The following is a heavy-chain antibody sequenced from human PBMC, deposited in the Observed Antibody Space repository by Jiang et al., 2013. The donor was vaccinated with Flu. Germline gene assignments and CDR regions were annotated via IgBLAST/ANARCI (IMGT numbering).Heavy chain of an antibody. CDR3: ARDSTYNWNYPTIRYYYYYMDV. D-gene: IGHD1-7*01. CDR1: GGTFSSYA. CDR2: IIPIFGTA. J-gene: IGHJ6*03. V-gene: IGHV1-69*01. Sequence: GAEVKKPGSSVKVSCKASGGTFSSYAISWVRQAPGQGLEWMGGIIPIFGTANYAQKFQGRVTITADESTSTAYMELSSLRSEDTAVYYCARDSTYNWNYPTIRYYYYYMDVWGKGTTVTVSS.